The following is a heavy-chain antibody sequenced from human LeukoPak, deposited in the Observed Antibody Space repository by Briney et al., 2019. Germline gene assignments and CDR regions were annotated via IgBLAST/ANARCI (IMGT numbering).Heavy chain of an antibody. D-gene: IGHD2-2*01. CDR1: GFTFSAYW. Sequence: GGSLRLSCAASGFTFSAYWMHWVRQSPGKGLVWVARSNSDGSTTDYADSVKGRFTISRDIAKSTMFLQMDSLRAEDTAVYYCARVATTSSKWSLDYWGQGTLVTVS. CDR2: SNSDGSTT. J-gene: IGHJ4*02. CDR3: ARVATTSSKWSLDY. V-gene: IGHV3-74*01.